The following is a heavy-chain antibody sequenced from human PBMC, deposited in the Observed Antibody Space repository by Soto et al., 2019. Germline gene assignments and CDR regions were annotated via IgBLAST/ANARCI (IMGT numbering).Heavy chain of an antibody. Sequence: LSLTCTVSGGSISSSSYYWGWIRQPPGKGLEWMGSIYYSGSTYYNPALKSRVTISVDTSKHQYSLRLSSVTATDKAAYYCERACDSRYYYYYGMDVWGQGTTVNGSS. CDR2: IYYSGST. CDR3: ERACDSRYYYYYGMDV. D-gene: IGHD3-22*01. J-gene: IGHJ6*02. V-gene: IGHV4-39*01. CDR1: GGSISSSSYY.